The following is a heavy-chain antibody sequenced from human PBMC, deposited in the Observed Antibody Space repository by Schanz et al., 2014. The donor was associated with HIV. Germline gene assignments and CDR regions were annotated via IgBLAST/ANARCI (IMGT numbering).Heavy chain of an antibody. Sequence: VQLVESGGGLVKPGRSLRLSCTASGFTFDSYGIHWVRQAPGKGLEWVAVISYDGTNKKFADSVKGRFTISRDNSKNTLYLQMKSLRAEDTAVYYCARDRHYYDSKYLGKGNYYYYYGMDVWGQGTTVTVSS. V-gene: IGHV3-33*05. D-gene: IGHD3-22*01. J-gene: IGHJ6*02. CDR3: ARDRHYYDSKYLGKGNYYYYYGMDV. CDR2: ISYDGTNK. CDR1: GFTFDSYG.